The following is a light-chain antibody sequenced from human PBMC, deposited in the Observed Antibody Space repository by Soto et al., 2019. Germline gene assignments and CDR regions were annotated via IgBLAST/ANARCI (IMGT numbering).Light chain of an antibody. J-gene: IGKJ4*01. CDR1: ENINTY. Sequence: EIVLTQSPATLSLSPGERATLSCRASENINTYLAWYQQKPGQVPRLLMYDASNRATGIPARFSGSASGTDFTLTISSLEPEDFAVYYCQQRRNWPITFGGGTKVEIK. CDR3: QQRRNWPIT. CDR2: DAS. V-gene: IGKV3-11*01.